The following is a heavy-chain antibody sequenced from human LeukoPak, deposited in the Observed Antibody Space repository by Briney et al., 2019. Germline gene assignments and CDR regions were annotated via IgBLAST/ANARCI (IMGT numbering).Heavy chain of an antibody. Sequence: ASVKVSCKASGYTFTGYYMHWVRQAPGQGLEWMGWRNPNSGGTNYAQKFQGRVTMTRDTSISTAYMELSRLRSDDTGVYYCATLLGYCSSTSCQYYFDYWGQGTMVTVSS. V-gene: IGHV1-2*02. D-gene: IGHD2-2*01. CDR2: RNPNSGGT. CDR3: ATLLGYCSSTSCQYYFDY. CDR1: GYTFTGYY. J-gene: IGHJ4*02.